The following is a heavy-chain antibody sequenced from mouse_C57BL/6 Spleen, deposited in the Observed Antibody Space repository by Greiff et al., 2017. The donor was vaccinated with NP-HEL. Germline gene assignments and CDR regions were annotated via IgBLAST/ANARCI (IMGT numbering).Heavy chain of an antibody. CDR3: ARHGGEGAMDY. Sequence: EVQLVESGGGLVKPGGSLKLSCAASGFTFSSYTMSWVRQTPEKRLEWVATISGGGGNTYYPDSVKGRFTISRDNAKNTLYLQMSSLRSEDTALYYCARHGGEGAMDYWGQGTSVTVSS. CDR1: GFTFSSYT. J-gene: IGHJ4*01. CDR2: ISGGGGNT. V-gene: IGHV5-9*01.